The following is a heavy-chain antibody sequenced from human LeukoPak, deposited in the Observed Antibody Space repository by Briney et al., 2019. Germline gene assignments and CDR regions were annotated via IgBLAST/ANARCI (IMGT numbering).Heavy chain of an antibody. J-gene: IGHJ4*02. D-gene: IGHD5-24*01. CDR1: GGSFSGYY. V-gene: IGHV4-34*01. CDR2: INHSGST. CDR3: ARGTAMATECDY. Sequence: SETLSLTRAVYGGSFSGYYWSWIRQPPGKGLEWIGEINHSGSTNYNPSLKSRVTISVDTSKNQFSLKLSSVTAADTAVYYCARGTAMATECDYWGQGTLVTVSS.